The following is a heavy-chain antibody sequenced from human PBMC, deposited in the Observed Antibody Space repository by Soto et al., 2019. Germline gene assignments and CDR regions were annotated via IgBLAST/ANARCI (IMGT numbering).Heavy chain of an antibody. CDR2: IYYTGST. CDR3: ARDRNGPHYNTEPLCY. D-gene: IGHD1-1*01. CDR1: GGSIGGYF. J-gene: IGHJ4*02. V-gene: IGHV4-59*01. Sequence: PSETLALTCTVSGGSIGGYFWSWIRQPPGKGLEWIGHIYYTGSTNYNPSLKSRVTISVDTSKHQFSLKLRSVTAAHTPVYYSARDRNGPHYNTEPLCYWGQGALVTVS.